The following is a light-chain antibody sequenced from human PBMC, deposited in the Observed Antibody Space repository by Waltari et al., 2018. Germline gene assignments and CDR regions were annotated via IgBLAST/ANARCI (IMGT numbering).Light chain of an antibody. Sequence: QSALTQPASVSGSPGQSITISCTGTSSDVGGYNYVVWYQQHPGKAPKLMIYDVSDRPSGASNRFSGSKSGNTASLTISGLQSEDEADYYCSSYTSSSTYVFGTGTKVTVL. V-gene: IGLV2-14*01. J-gene: IGLJ1*01. CDR1: SSDVGGYNY. CDR2: DVS. CDR3: SSYTSSSTYV.